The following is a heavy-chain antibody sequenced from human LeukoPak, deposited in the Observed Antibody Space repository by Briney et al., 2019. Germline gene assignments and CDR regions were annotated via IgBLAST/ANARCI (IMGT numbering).Heavy chain of an antibody. CDR3: ARPHDYGDWFDP. V-gene: IGHV3-21*01. Sequence: GGSLRLSCAASGFTFSSYSMNWVRQAPGKGLEWVSSISSSSSYIYYADSVKGRFTISRDNAKNSLYLQMNSLRAEDTAVYYCARPHDYGDWFDPWGQGTLVTVSS. J-gene: IGHJ5*02. D-gene: IGHD4-17*01. CDR2: ISSSSSYI. CDR1: GFTFSSYS.